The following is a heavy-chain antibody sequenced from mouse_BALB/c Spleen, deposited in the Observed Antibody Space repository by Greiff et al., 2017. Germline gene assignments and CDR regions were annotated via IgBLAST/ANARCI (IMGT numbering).Heavy chain of an antibody. V-gene: IGHV1-14*01. J-gene: IGHJ3*01. CDR3: ARRVYDGYHWFAY. CDR2: INPYNDGT. Sequence: VQLKQSGPELVKPGASVKMSCKASGYTFTSYVMHWVKQKPGQGLEWIGYINPYNDGTKYNEKFKGKATLTSDKSSSTAYMELSSLTSEDSAVYYCARRVYDGYHWFAYWGQGTLVTVSA. CDR1: GYTFTSYV. D-gene: IGHD2-3*01.